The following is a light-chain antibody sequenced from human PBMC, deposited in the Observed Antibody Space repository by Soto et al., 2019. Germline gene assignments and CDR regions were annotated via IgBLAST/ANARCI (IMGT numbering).Light chain of an antibody. CDR3: QSCDSSLTYVV. CDR1: TSNIGAGYG. V-gene: IGLV1-40*01. Sequence: QSVLTQPPSVSGAPGQRVTISCTGSTSNIGAGYGVHWYQHLPGTAPKLLMYGNSIRPSGVPDRFSGSKSGTSASLAITGLQADDEADYHCQSCDSSLTYVVFGGGTKVTVL. J-gene: IGLJ2*01. CDR2: GNS.